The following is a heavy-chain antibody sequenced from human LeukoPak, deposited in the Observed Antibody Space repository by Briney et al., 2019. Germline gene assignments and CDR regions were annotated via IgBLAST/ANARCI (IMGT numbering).Heavy chain of an antibody. Sequence: PSETLSLTCAVYGGSFSGYYWSWIRQPPGKGLEWIGEINHSGSTNYNPSLKSRVTISVDTSKNQFSLKVSSVTAADTAVYYCARRWRILTGYYFDYWGQGTLVTVSS. J-gene: IGHJ4*02. CDR2: INHSGST. CDR3: ARRWRILTGYYFDY. D-gene: IGHD3-9*01. V-gene: IGHV4-34*01. CDR1: GGSFSGYY.